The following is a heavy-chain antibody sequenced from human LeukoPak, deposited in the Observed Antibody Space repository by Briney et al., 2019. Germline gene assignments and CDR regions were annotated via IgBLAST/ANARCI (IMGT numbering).Heavy chain of an antibody. CDR3: ARSFDHQLHVRFDY. Sequence: ASVKVSCKASGYTFTGYYMHWVRQAPGQGLEWMGWINPNSGGTNYAQKFQGRVTMTRDTSISTAYMELSRLRSDDTAVYYCARSFDHQLHVRFDYWGQGTLVTVSS. CDR1: GYTFTGYY. CDR2: INPNSGGT. D-gene: IGHD2-2*01. J-gene: IGHJ4*02. V-gene: IGHV1-2*02.